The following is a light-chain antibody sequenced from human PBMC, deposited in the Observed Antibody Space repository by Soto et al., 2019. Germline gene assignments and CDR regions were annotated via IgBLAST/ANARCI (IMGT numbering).Light chain of an antibody. Sequence: QSVLTQPPSVSAAPRQRVTISCSGSSSNIGNNAVNWYQQLPGKAPKLLIYYDDLLPSGVSDRFSGSKSGTSASLAISGLQSEDEADYYCAACDDSLNGPVFGGGTEVTVL. CDR1: SSNIGNNA. V-gene: IGLV1-36*01. CDR2: YDD. J-gene: IGLJ3*02. CDR3: AACDDSLNGPV.